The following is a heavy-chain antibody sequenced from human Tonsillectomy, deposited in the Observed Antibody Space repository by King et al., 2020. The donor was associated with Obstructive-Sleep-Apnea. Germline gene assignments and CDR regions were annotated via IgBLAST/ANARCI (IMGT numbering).Heavy chain of an antibody. Sequence: VQLVESGGGLVQPGGSLRLSCAASGFAFDSYWMAWVRQGPGKGLEWLANINEDESAKYYLNSVKGRFTISRDNVKKSLFLHMNSLRAEDTAVHYCARLYCRGGGCQSYLDFWGQGTLVTVSS. V-gene: IGHV3-7*03. J-gene: IGHJ4*02. CDR1: GFAFDSYW. CDR2: INEDESAK. D-gene: IGHD2-15*01. CDR3: ARLYCRGGGCQSYLDF.